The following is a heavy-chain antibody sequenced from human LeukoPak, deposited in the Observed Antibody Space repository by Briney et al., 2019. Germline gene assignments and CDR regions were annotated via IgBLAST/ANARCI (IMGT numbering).Heavy chain of an antibody. CDR1: GFSLSTSGVG. CDR2: IYWVDDK. Sequence: SGPTLVNPTQTLTLTCTFSGFSLSTSGVGVGWIRQPPGKAPEWLALIYWVDDKRYSPSLKSRLTITQDTSKNQVVLTMTNMDPVDTATYYRAHTTDSSGWRPYYFDYWGQGTLVTVSS. J-gene: IGHJ4*02. V-gene: IGHV2-5*02. CDR3: AHTTDSSGWRPYYFDY. D-gene: IGHD6-19*01.